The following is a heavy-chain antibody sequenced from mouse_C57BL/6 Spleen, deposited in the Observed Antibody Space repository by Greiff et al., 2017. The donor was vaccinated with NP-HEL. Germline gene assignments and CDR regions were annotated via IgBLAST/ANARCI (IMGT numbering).Heavy chain of an antibody. Sequence: QVQLQQPGAELVKPGASVKLSCKASGYTFTSYWMQWVKQRPGQGLEWIGEIDPSDSYTNYNQKFKGKATLTVDTSSSTAYMQLSSLTSEDSAVYYCARSGYGKPFAYWGQGTLVTVSA. D-gene: IGHD2-1*01. CDR2: IDPSDSYT. J-gene: IGHJ3*01. V-gene: IGHV1-50*01. CDR3: ARSGYGKPFAY. CDR1: GYTFTSYW.